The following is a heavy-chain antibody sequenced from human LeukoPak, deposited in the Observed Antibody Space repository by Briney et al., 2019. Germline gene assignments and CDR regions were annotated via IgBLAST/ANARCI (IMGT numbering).Heavy chain of an antibody. Sequence: PSETLSLTCTVSGGSISSSSYYWGWIRQPPGKGLEWIGSIYYSGSTNYNPSLKSRVTISVDTSKNQFSLKLSSVTAADTAVYYCARARRDGYNKTPDYWGQGTLVTVSS. CDR3: ARARRDGYNKTPDY. V-gene: IGHV4-39*07. J-gene: IGHJ4*02. CDR2: IYYSGST. CDR1: GGSISSSSYY. D-gene: IGHD5-24*01.